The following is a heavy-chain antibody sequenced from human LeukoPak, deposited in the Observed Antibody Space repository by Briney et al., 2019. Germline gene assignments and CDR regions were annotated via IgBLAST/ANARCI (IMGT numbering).Heavy chain of an antibody. CDR1: GYTFTSYG. CDR3: VRHIKPAGPWDGMDV. J-gene: IGHJ6*02. D-gene: IGHD1-26*01. CDR2: ISAYNRNK. V-gene: IGHV1-18*04. Sequence: ASVKVSCKASGYTFTSYGISWVRQAPGQGLEWVAWISAYNRNKNSAEKFQGRVTMTIDTSTSTAYMELRSLKSDDTAVYYCVRHIKPAGPWDGMDVWGQGTTVIVSS.